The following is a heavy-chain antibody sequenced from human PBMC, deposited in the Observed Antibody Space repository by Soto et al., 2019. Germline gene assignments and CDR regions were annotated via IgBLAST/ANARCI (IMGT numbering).Heavy chain of an antibody. CDR3: ARHSYCSSTSCYSYYYYGIDV. CDR1: GYSFTGYW. CDR2: IYPGDSNT. J-gene: IGHJ6*02. D-gene: IGHD2-2*01. Sequence: PGESLKISCKGSGYSFTGYWIGWVRQMPGKGLEWMGIIYPGDSNTRYSPSFQGQVTISADKSISTAYLQWSSLKASDTAMYYCARHSYCSSTSCYSYYYYGIDVWGQGTTVTVSS. V-gene: IGHV5-51*01.